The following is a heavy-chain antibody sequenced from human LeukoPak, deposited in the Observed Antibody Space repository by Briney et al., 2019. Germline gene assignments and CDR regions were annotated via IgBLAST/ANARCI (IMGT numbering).Heavy chain of an antibody. J-gene: IGHJ4*02. CDR3: ARDRVLYIAAHFDY. Sequence: GGSLRLSCAASGFTFSSYAMHWVRQAPGKGLEWVAVISYGGSNKYYADSVKGRFTISRDNSKNTLYLQMNSLRAEDTAVYYCARDRVLYIAAHFDYWGQGTLVTVSS. CDR2: ISYGGSNK. V-gene: IGHV3-30*04. CDR1: GFTFSSYA. D-gene: IGHD6-13*01.